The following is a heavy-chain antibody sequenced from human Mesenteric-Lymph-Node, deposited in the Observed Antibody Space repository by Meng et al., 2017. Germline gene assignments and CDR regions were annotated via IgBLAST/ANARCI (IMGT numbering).Heavy chain of an antibody. CDR2: IIPIFGTA. Sequence: QVRLVPCGAEVTKPESSVKVSCKASGGTVSSYAISWVRQAPGQGLEWMGGIIPIFGTANYAQKFQGRVTITADKSTSTAYMELSSLRSEDTAVYYCAYLFSGGSYYFDYWGQGTLVTVSS. CDR1: GGTVSSYA. CDR3: AYLFSGGSYYFDY. J-gene: IGHJ4*02. V-gene: IGHV1-69*06. D-gene: IGHD2-21*01.